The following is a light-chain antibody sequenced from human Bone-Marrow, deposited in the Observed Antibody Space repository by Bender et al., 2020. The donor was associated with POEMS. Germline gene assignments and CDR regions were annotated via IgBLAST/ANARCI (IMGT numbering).Light chain of an antibody. CDR1: KLGEEY. CDR2: QDT. V-gene: IGLV3-1*01. J-gene: IGLJ2*01. Sequence: SYDLTQPPSVSVSPGQTATITCSGEKLGEEYACWYQQKPGQSPVVVIYQDTKRPSGIPERFSGSTSGNTASLTISGNQTMDEAEYYCQSWGSNTAVFGGGTKLTVL. CDR3: QSWGSNTAV.